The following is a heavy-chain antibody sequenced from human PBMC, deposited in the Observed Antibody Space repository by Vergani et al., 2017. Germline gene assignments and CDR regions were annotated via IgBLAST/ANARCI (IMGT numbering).Heavy chain of an antibody. CDR1: GYTFTSYA. Sequence: QVQLVQSGAEVKKPGASVKVSCKASGYTFTSYAMHWVRQAPGQRLEWMGWINAGNGNTKYSQKFQGRVTITRDTSASTSYMELSSLRSEDTAVYYCASGEDVVRGYYYYYYMDVWGKGTTVTVSS. J-gene: IGHJ6*03. V-gene: IGHV1-3*01. D-gene: IGHD3-10*01. CDR2: INAGNGNT. CDR3: ASGEDVVRGYYYYYYMDV.